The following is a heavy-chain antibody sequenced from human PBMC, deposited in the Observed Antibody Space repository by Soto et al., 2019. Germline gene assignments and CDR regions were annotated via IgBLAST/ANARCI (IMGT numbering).Heavy chain of an antibody. J-gene: IGHJ4*02. Sequence: TETLSLPCTGSGGSISSYYWSWVRQPPGKGLEGIGYIYHSGSTNYHPSLKSRVSMSVDTSKNQSSLNLSSVTAEDTEVYYFSRNSGDIVGATFPYWGQRILVTVS. V-gene: IGHV4-59*01. CDR1: GGSISSYY. D-gene: IGHD1-26*01. CDR3: SRNSGDIVGATFPY. CDR2: IYHSGST.